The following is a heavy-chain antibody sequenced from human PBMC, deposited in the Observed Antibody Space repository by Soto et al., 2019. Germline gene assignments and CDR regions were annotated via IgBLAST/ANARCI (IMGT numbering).Heavy chain of an antibody. J-gene: IGHJ6*02. V-gene: IGHV3-30*18. CDR1: GFTFSSYG. CDR2: ISYDGSNK. D-gene: IGHD2-2*01. CDR3: AKELPADYYYYGMDV. Sequence: VGSLRLSCAASGFTFSSYGMHWVRQAPGKGLEWVAVISYDGSNKYYADSVKGRFTISRDNSKNTLYLQMNSLRAEDTAVYYCAKELPADYYYYGMDVWGQGTTVTVSS.